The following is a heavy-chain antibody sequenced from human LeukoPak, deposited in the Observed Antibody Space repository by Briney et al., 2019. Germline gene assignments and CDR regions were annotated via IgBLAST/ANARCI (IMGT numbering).Heavy chain of an antibody. D-gene: IGHD3-10*01. CDR1: GFTFSSYW. CDR2: IKQDGSEK. V-gene: IGHV3-7*03. Sequence: GGSLRLSCAASGFTFSSYWMSWVRQAPGKGLEWVANIKQDGSEKYYVDSVKGRFTISRDNSKNTLYLQMNSLRAEDTAVYYCAKDRIQGGSYYSYWGQGTLVTVSS. J-gene: IGHJ4*02. CDR3: AKDRIQGGSYYSY.